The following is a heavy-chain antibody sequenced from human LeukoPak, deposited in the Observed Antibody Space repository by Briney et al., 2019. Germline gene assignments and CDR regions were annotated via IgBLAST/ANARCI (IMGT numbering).Heavy chain of an antibody. J-gene: IGHJ6*03. CDR3: ARSSGEVYGSGSYFNGYYYYMDV. CDR2: INSDGSST. V-gene: IGHV3-74*01. D-gene: IGHD3-10*01. CDR1: GFTLSYYW. Sequence: GGSLRLSCVASGFTLSYYWMHWVRQAPGKGLVWVSRINSDGSSTKYADSVKGRFTISRDNSKNTLYLQMNSLRAEDTAVYYCARSSGEVYGSGSYFNGYYYYMDVWGKGTTVTISS.